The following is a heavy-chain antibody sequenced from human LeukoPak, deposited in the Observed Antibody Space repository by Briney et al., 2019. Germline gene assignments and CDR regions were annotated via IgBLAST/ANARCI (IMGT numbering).Heavy chain of an antibody. V-gene: IGHV3-21*01. Sequence: GGSLRLSCAASGFTFSSYSMNWVRQAPGKGLEWVSSISSSSSYIYYADSVKGRFTISRDNAKNSLYLQMNSLRAEDTAVYYCARATALEYCSSTSCSGGDYWGQGTLVTVSS. CDR1: GFTFSSYS. CDR3: ARATALEYCSSTSCSGGDY. D-gene: IGHD2-2*01. CDR2: ISSSSSYI. J-gene: IGHJ4*02.